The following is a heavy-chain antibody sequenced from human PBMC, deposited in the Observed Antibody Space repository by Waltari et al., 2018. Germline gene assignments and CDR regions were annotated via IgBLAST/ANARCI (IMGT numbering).Heavy chain of an antibody. CDR2: IKSKTDGGTT. V-gene: IGHV3-15*01. Sequence: AWMSWVRQAPGKGLEWVGRIKSKTDGGTTDYAAPVKGRFTISRDDSKNTLYLQMNSLKTEDTAVYYCTTESWQWLGLDYWGQGTLVTVSS. D-gene: IGHD6-19*01. J-gene: IGHJ4*02. CDR3: TTESWQWLGLDY. CDR1: AW.